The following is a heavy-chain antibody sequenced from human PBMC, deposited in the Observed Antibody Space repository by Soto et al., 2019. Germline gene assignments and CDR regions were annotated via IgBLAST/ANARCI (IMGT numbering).Heavy chain of an antibody. D-gene: IGHD1-1*01. J-gene: IGHJ6*02. V-gene: IGHV1-46*01. CDR2: INPSGGST. CDR1: GYTFTSYY. Sequence: ASVKVSCKASGYTFTSYYMHWVRQAPGQGLEWMGIINPSGGSTSYAQKFQGRVTMTRDTSTSTVYMELSSLRSEDTAVYYCASNLEPNPGAYYYYYGMDVWGQGTTVTVSS. CDR3: ASNLEPNPGAYYYYYGMDV.